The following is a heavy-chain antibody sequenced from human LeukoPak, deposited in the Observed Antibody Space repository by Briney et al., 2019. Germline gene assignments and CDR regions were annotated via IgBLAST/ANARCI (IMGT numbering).Heavy chain of an antibody. CDR2: IYPGDSDT. CDR3: ARHGLGIQLWSGYYYGMDV. CDR1: GYSFTSYW. J-gene: IGHJ6*04. V-gene: IGHV5-51*01. D-gene: IGHD5-18*01. Sequence: GESLKISCKGSGYSFTSYWIGWVRQVPGKGLEWMGIIYPGDSDTRYSPSFQGQVTISADKSISTAYLQWSSLKASDTAMYYCARHGLGIQLWSGYYYGMDVWGKGTTVTVSS.